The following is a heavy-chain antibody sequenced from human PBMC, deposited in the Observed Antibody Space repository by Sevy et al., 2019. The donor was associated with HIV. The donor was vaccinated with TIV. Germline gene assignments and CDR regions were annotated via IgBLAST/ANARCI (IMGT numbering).Heavy chain of an antibody. CDR1: GDSISSYGHF. Sequence: SETLSLTCSVSGDSISSYGHFWGWIRQPPGKGLEWIGDISYSGATNYDPSLRSRVTISVDTSKNQFYLKLTSVTAADTAVYYCAKIFDHWGQGTLVTVSS. J-gene: IGHJ5*02. V-gene: IGHV4-39*01. CDR3: AKIFDH. CDR2: ISYSGAT.